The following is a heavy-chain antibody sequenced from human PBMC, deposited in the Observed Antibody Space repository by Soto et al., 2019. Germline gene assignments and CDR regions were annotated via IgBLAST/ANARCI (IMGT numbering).Heavy chain of an antibody. CDR1: GYSVTTYG. Sequence: QVQLVQSRGEVKKPGASVKVSCKTSGYSVTTYGFSWVRQAPGQGLEWMGWISGYNGNTNYAQKFQGRVTMTTDTSTSTAYMELRSLRSDDTAVYYCAREGPAPYYYYGMDVWGQGSTVTVSS. V-gene: IGHV1-18*01. CDR3: AREGPAPYYYYGMDV. CDR2: ISGYNGNT. J-gene: IGHJ6*02.